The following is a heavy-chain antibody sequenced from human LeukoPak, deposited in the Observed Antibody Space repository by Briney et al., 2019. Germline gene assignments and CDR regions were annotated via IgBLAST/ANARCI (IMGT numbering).Heavy chain of an antibody. CDR3: ARDRAVPHYYYGMDV. J-gene: IGHJ6*02. Sequence: PSETLSLTCTVSGASIGLYYWSWIRQPAGKGLEWIGRIYTSGTSNYSPSLKSRVTMSLDLSKSQLSLKLDSVTAADTAVYYCARDRAVPHYYYGMDVWGQGTTVTVSS. D-gene: IGHD6-19*01. CDR2: IYTSGTS. CDR1: GASIGLYY. V-gene: IGHV4-4*07.